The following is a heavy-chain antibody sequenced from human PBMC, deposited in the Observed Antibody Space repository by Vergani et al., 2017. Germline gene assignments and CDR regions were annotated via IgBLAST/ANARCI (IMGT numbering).Heavy chain of an antibody. D-gene: IGHD5-12*01. CDR3: ARGGGGSGYENYYYYYMDV. Sequence: QVQLQESGPGLVKPSQTLSLTCTVSGGSISSGSYYWSWIRQPAGKGLEWIGRIYTSGSTNYNPSLKSRVTISVDTSKNQFSLKLSSVTAADTAVYYCARGGGGSGYENYYYYYMDVWGKGP. J-gene: IGHJ6*03. CDR1: GGSISSGSYY. V-gene: IGHV4-61*02. CDR2: IYTSGST.